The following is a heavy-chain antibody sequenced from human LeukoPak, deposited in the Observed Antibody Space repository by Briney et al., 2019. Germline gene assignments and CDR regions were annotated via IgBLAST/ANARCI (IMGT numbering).Heavy chain of an antibody. CDR1: GFTFSSYG. CDR2: ISSSGYSI. CDR3: ARISADSSGYYDY. Sequence: GGSLRLSCAASGFTFSSYGMHWVRQAPGKGLEWVSFISSSGYSICYADSVKGRFTISRDNAKNSLFLQMNSLRGEDTAVYYCARISADSSGYYDYWGQGTLVTVSS. V-gene: IGHV3-48*04. J-gene: IGHJ4*02. D-gene: IGHD3-22*01.